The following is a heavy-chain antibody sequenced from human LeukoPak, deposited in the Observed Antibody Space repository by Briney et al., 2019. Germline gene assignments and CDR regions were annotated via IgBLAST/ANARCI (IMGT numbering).Heavy chain of an antibody. V-gene: IGHV4-28*03. CDR1: GYSISSSNW. Sequence: PSETLSLTCAVSGYSISSSNWWGWIRQPPGKGLEWIGYIYYSGSTYYNPSLKSRVTMSVDTSKNQFSLKLSSVTAVDTAVYYCARGGSGSSWSQRYYFDYWGQGTLVTVSS. D-gene: IGHD6-13*01. CDR3: ARGGSGSSWSQRYYFDY. J-gene: IGHJ4*02. CDR2: IYYSGST.